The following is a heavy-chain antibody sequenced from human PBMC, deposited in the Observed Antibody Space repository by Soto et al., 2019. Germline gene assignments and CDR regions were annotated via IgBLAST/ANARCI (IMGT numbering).Heavy chain of an antibody. V-gene: IGHV1-18*04. CDR2: ISAYNGNT. CDR1: GYTSTSYG. Sequence: GASVKVSCKASGYTSTSYGISWVRQAPGQGLEWMGWISAYNGNTNYAQKLQGRVTMTTDTSTSTAYMELRSLRSDDTAVYYCAREAGSGHDHLFDPWGQGTLVTVSS. CDR3: AREAGSGHDHLFDP. D-gene: IGHD6-19*01. J-gene: IGHJ5*02.